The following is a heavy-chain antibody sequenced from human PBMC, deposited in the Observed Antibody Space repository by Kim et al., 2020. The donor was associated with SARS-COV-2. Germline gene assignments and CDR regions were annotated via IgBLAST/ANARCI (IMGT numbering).Heavy chain of an antibody. D-gene: IGHD2-21*02. CDR3: ARAQLRAVVVSAMGY. J-gene: IGHJ4*01. Sequence: GGSLRLSCAASGFTFSNYYMSWIRQAPGKGLEWVSYISSSGSTIYYADSVKGRSITSRDNAKNPLYLQMNSLRAEDTAVYYCARAQLRAVVVSAMGYWG. V-gene: IGHV3-11*01. CDR1: GFTFSNYY. CDR2: ISSSGSTI.